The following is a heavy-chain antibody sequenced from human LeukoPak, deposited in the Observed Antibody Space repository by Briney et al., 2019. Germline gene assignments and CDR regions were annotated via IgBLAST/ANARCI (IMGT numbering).Heavy chain of an antibody. CDR2: IYYSGST. CDR3: ARVYYDGSGYYYFPFDY. CDR1: GGSVSSGSYY. Sequence: SETLSLTCTVSGGSVSSGSYYWSWIRQPPGKGLEWIGYIYYSGSTNYNPSLKSRVTISVDASKNQFSLELSSVTAADTAVYYCARVYYDGSGYYYFPFDYWGQGTLVTVSS. D-gene: IGHD3-22*01. J-gene: IGHJ4*02. V-gene: IGHV4-61*01.